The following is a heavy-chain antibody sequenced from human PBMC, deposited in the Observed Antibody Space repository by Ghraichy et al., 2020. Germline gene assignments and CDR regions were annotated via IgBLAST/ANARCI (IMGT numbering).Heavy chain of an antibody. Sequence: SLNISCTVSGGSISSGSYYWSWIRQPAGKGLEWIGRIYTSGSTNYNPSLKSRVTMSVDTSKNQFSLKLSSVTAADTAVYYCAREPYCSSTSCRKYYYYMDVWGKGTMVTVSS. CDR2: IYTSGST. J-gene: IGHJ6*03. CDR3: AREPYCSSTSCRKYYYYMDV. V-gene: IGHV4-61*02. CDR1: GGSISSGSYY. D-gene: IGHD2-2*01.